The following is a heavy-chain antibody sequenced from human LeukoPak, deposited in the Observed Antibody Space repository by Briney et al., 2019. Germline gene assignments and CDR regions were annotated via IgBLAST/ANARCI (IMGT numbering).Heavy chain of an antibody. V-gene: IGHV4-39*07. D-gene: IGHD2-2*01. CDR3: ARGQLTEAGYYYYMDV. J-gene: IGHJ6*03. Sequence: SETLSLTCTVSGGSISSSSYYWGWIRQPPGKGLEWIGSIYYSGSTYYNPSLKSRVTISVDTSKNQFSLKLSSVTAADTAVYYCARGQLTEAGYYYYMDVWGKGTTVTVSS. CDR1: GGSISSSSYY. CDR2: IYYSGST.